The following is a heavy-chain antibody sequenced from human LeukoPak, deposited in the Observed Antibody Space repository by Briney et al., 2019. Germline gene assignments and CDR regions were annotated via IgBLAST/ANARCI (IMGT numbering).Heavy chain of an antibody. D-gene: IGHD3-22*01. Sequence: KVSCKVSGYTLTKLSMHWVRQAPGKGLEWMGIIYPGDSDTRYSPSFQGQVTISADKSISTAYLQWSSLKASDTAMYYCASFGSYYYDSSAPGDYWGQGTLVTVSS. CDR3: ASFGSYYYDSSAPGDY. CDR2: IYPGDSDT. J-gene: IGHJ4*02. CDR1: GYTLTKLS. V-gene: IGHV5-51*01.